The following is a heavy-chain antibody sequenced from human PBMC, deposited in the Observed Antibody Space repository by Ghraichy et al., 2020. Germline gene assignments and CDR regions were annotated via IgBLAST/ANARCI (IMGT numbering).Heavy chain of an antibody. V-gene: IGHV3-23*01. J-gene: IGHJ1*01. CDR1: GFIFSSNG. D-gene: IGHD1-26*01. CDR3: AKKGGSDDGDFQH. CDR2: ISGRGGDT. Sequence: GGSLRLSCAGSGFIFSSNGMSWVRQAPGKGLEWVSDISGRGGDTYYADSVRGRFTISRDNSKNTVYLQMSSLRVDDTAVYYCAKKGGSDDGDFQHWGQGTLVIVSS.